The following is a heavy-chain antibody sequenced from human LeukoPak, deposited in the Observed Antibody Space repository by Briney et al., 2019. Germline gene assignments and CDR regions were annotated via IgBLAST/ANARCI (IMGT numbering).Heavy chain of an antibody. CDR2: IHSDGTTT. CDR3: ARRGVYADY. CDR1: GFTFSSYW. V-gene: IGHV3-74*01. D-gene: IGHD5/OR15-5a*01. J-gene: IGHJ4*02. Sequence: GGSLRLSCAASGFTFSSYWMHWVRHAPGKGLVWVSRIHSDGTTTNYADSVKGRFTISRDNAKNTLYLQMNSLRAEDTAVYYCARRGVYADYCGQGTLVTVSS.